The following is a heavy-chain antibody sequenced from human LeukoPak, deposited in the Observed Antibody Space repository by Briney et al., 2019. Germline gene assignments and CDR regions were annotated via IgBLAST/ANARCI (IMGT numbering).Heavy chain of an antibody. CDR1: GYTFTGYY. CDR3: ARMTTVVTPKTHLHFDY. J-gene: IGHJ4*02. V-gene: IGHV1-2*06. D-gene: IGHD4-23*01. CDR2: INPNSGGT. Sequence: ASVKVSCKASGYTFTGYYMHWVRQAPGQGLEWMGRINPNSGGTNYAQKFQGRVTMTRDTSTSTVYMELSSLRSEDTAVYYCARMTTVVTPKTHLHFDYWAREPWSPSPQ.